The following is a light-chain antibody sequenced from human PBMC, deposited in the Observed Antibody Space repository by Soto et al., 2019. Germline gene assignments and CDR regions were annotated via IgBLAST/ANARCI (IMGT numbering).Light chain of an antibody. CDR3: QYDSS. Sequence: DIQMTQSPSTLSASVGDRVTITCRASQSVSIWLAWYQQKPGKAPRLLIYDAASLKTGVPSRFSGSGSGTNFTLTISSLQPDDIATYYCQYDSSFGQGTK. CDR2: DAA. J-gene: IGKJ2*01. V-gene: IGKV1-5*01. CDR1: QSVSIW.